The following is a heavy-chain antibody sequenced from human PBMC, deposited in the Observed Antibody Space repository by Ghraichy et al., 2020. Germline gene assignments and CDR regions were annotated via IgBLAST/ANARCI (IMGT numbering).Heavy chain of an antibody. J-gene: IGHJ4*02. V-gene: IGHV3-23*01. CDR3: AKDPGGWGGATTLGY. CDR1: GFTFSSYA. Sequence: GGSLRLSCAASGFTFSSYAMSWVRQAPGKGLEWVSAISGSGGSTYYADSVKGRFTISRDNSKNTLYLQMNSLRAEDTAVYYCAKDPGGWGGATTLGYWGQGTLVTVSS. D-gene: IGHD1-26*01. CDR2: ISGSGGST.